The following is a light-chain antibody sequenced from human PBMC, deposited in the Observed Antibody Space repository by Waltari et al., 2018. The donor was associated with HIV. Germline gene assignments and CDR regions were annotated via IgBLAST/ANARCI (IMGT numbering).Light chain of an antibody. Sequence: SYVLTQPPSVSVAPGQTARIPCGGNNIRTKSVHWYQQKPGQAPVLVVFDDVDRPSGIPERFSGSNSGNMATLTISRVEAGDEADYYCQVWDSGSEPPVLFGGGTKLTVL. CDR2: DDV. J-gene: IGLJ3*02. CDR1: NIRTKS. CDR3: QVWDSGSEPPVL. V-gene: IGLV3-21*02.